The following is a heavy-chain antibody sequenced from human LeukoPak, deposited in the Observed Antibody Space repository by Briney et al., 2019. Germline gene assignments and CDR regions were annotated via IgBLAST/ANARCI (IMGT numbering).Heavy chain of an antibody. V-gene: IGHV3-49*04. CDR1: GFTFGDYA. J-gene: IGHJ6*02. CDR2: IKSKAYGGTT. CDR3: TRGLAAMALYYYCYGMDV. D-gene: IGHD5-18*01. Sequence: GGSLRLSCTASGFTFGDYAMSWVRQAPGKGLDWVGFIKSKAYGGTTEYAASVKGRFTISRDDSKSIAYLQMNSLQSEDTAVYYCTRGLAAMALYYYCYGMDVRGQGTTVTVSS.